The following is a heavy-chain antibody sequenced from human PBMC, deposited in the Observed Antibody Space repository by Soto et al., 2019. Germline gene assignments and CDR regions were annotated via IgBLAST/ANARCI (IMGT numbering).Heavy chain of an antibody. Sequence: EVQLVESGGGLVKPGGSLRLSCAASGFIFSSYSMNWVRQAPGKGLEWVSSISSSSSYIYYADSVKGRFTISRDNAKNSLYLQMNSLRAEDTAVYYCARAENGWFDPWGQGTLVTVSS. D-gene: IGHD2-8*01. CDR1: GFIFSSYS. J-gene: IGHJ5*02. CDR3: ARAENGWFDP. CDR2: ISSSSSYI. V-gene: IGHV3-21*01.